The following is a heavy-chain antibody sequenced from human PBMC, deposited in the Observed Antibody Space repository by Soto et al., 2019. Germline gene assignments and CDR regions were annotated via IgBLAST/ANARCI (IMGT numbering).Heavy chain of an antibody. J-gene: IGHJ6*02. CDR1: GGTFSSYA. CDR3: ARDLKTTVKGAYYYYYYGMDV. V-gene: IGHV1-69*06. CDR2: IIPIFGTA. D-gene: IGHD4-17*01. Sequence: QVQLVQSGAEVKKPESSVKVSCKASGGTFSSYAISWVRQAPGQGLEWMGGIIPIFGTANYAQKFQGRVTITADKSTSTAYMELSSLRSEDTAVYYCARDLKTTVKGAYYYYYYGMDVWGQGTTVTVSS.